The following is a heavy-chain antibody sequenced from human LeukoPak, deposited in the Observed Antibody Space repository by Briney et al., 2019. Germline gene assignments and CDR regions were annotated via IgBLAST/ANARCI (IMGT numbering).Heavy chain of an antibody. Sequence: ASVKVSCKASGYTFTSYGISWVRQAPGQGLEWMGRINPNSGGTNYAQKFQGRVTMTRDTSISTAYMELSRLRSDDTAVYYCARGVPYYYGSGSNSFDYWGQGTLVTVSS. CDR2: INPNSGGT. D-gene: IGHD3-10*01. V-gene: IGHV1-2*06. CDR1: GYTFTSYG. J-gene: IGHJ4*02. CDR3: ARGVPYYYGSGSNSFDY.